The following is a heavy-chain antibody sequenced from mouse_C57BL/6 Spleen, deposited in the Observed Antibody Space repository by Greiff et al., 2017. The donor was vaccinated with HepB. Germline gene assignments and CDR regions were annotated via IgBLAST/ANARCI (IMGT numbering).Heavy chain of an antibody. CDR3: ARQYYGSRDYAMDY. CDR2: IYPGSGST. D-gene: IGHD1-1*01. V-gene: IGHV1-55*01. Sequence: VQLQQPGAELVKPGASVKMSCKASGYTFTSYWITWVKQRPGQGLEWIGDIYPGSGSTNYNEKFKSKATLTVDTSSSTAYMQLSSLTSEDSAVYYCARQYYGSRDYAMDYWGQGTSVTVSS. J-gene: IGHJ4*01. CDR1: GYTFTSYW.